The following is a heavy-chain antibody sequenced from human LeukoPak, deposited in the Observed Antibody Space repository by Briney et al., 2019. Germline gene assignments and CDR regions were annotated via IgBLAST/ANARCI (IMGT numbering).Heavy chain of an antibody. V-gene: IGHV3-30-3*01. CDR1: EFTFSTYA. J-gene: IGHJ6*02. CDR3: AGSITMVRGDYYYYYGMDV. Sequence: GGSLRLSCAASEFTFSTYAVHWVRQAPGKGLEWVAAISYDGNNKYYADSVKGRFTISRDNSKNTLYLQMNSLRAEDTAVYYCAGSITMVRGDYYYYYGMDVWGQGTTVTVSS. CDR2: ISYDGNNK. D-gene: IGHD3-10*01.